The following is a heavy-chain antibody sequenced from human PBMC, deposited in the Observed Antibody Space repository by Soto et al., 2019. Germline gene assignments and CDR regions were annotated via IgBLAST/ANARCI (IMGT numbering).Heavy chain of an antibody. CDR3: ARGRGGSGSLARRSDS. J-gene: IGHJ4*02. V-gene: IGHV3-23*01. Sequence: EVQLLESGGGLVQPGGSLRLSCAASGFTFNNYAMTWVRQAPGKGLEWVLAISGGGDTTSYADSVKGRFTVARDGSKSTLYLERSSVRQESPSLYYCARGRGGSGSLARRSDSRGQGSPVTVS. CDR2: ISGGGDTT. CDR1: GFTFNNYA. D-gene: IGHD3-10*01.